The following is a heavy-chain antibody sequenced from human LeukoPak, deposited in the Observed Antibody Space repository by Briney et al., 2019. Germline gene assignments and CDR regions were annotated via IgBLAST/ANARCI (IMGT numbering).Heavy chain of an antibody. J-gene: IGHJ4*02. CDR3: ARSSITMVRYDY. V-gene: IGHV4-39*07. CDR1: GGSISSSSYY. CDR2: IYYSGST. Sequence: SETLSLTCTVSGGSISSSSYYWGWIRQPPGKGLEWIGSIYYSGSTYYNPSLKSRVTISVDTSKNQFSLKLSSVTAADTAVYYCARSSITMVRYDYWGQGTLVTVSS. D-gene: IGHD3-10*01.